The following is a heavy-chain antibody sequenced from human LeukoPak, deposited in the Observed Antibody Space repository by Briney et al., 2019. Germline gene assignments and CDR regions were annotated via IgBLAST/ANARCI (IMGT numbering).Heavy chain of an antibody. J-gene: IGHJ4*02. CDR1: GFTFSSYG. Sequence: GGSLRLSCTASGFTFSSYGMHWVRQAPGKGPEWVALISYDGSNKYYADSVKGRFTISRDNSKNTLYLQMNSLRAEDTAVYYCARAPMATIIPNDYWGQGTLVTVSS. CDR2: ISYDGSNK. D-gene: IGHD5-24*01. CDR3: ARAPMATIIPNDY. V-gene: IGHV3-30*03.